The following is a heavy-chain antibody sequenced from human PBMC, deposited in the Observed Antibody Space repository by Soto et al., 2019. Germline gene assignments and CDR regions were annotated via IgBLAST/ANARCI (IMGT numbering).Heavy chain of an antibody. CDR3: AKDKGVFNWATSYFDY. D-gene: IGHD1-1*01. Sequence: GGSLRLSCAASGFTFSNYAMHWVRQAPGKGMEWVALTSYDGNNEYYTDSVKGRFTISRDNSKNTLFLQMNSPRPEDTAVYYCAKDKGVFNWATSYFDYWGQGALVTVSS. CDR2: TSYDGNNE. V-gene: IGHV3-30*18. J-gene: IGHJ4*02. CDR1: GFTFSNYA.